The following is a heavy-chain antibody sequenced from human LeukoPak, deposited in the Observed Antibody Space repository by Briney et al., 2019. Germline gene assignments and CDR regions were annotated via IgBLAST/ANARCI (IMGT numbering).Heavy chain of an antibody. D-gene: IGHD2-21*02. Sequence: ASVTVSCKASAYGFISHYLHWVRHAPGQGPEWLGWMHAGNGNTRYPEKFDGRVTMTRDTSTNTAYMDLSSLRSDDTAVYYCAREGSYCVGGDCYSFDFWGQGTLVTVAS. CDR2: MHAGNGNT. J-gene: IGHJ4*02. V-gene: IGHV1-2*02. CDR1: AYGFISHY. CDR3: AREGSYCVGGDCYSFDF.